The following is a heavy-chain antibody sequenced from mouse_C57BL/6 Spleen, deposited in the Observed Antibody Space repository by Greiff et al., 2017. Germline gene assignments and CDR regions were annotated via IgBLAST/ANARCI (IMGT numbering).Heavy chain of an antibody. V-gene: IGHV1-64*01. CDR3: AIDYGYDGWFAY. Sequence: QVQLQQPGAELVKPGASVKLSCKASGYPFPSYWMHWVKQRPGQGLEWIGMIPPNSGSTNSNEKFKSKATLTVGKSSSTAYMQLSSLTSEDSAVYYCAIDYGYDGWFAYWGQGTLVTVSA. CDR1: GYPFPSYW. J-gene: IGHJ3*01. D-gene: IGHD2-2*01. CDR2: IPPNSGST.